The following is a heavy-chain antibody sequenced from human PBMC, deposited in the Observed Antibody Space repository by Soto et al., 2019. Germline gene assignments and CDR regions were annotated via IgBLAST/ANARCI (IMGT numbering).Heavy chain of an antibody. CDR2: FDPEDGET. D-gene: IGHD1-7*01. CDR1: GYTLTELS. Sequence: ASVKVSCKVSGYTLTELSMHWVRQAPGKGLEWMGGFDPEDGETIYAQKFQGRVTMTEDTSTDTAYMELSSLRSEDTAVYYCATLSESPGRTGTTGYYWFDPWGQGTLVTVSS. V-gene: IGHV1-24*01. CDR3: ATLSESPGRTGTTGYYWFDP. J-gene: IGHJ5*02.